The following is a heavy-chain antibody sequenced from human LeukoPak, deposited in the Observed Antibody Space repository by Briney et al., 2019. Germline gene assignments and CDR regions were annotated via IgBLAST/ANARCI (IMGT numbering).Heavy chain of an antibody. J-gene: IGHJ6*03. CDR3: AREWIQEWGDILNYYYYYMDV. D-gene: IGHD5-18*01. Sequence: KASETLSLTCTVSGGSISSYYWSWIRQPPGKGLEWIGSIYYSGSTYYNPSLKSRVTISVDTSKNQFSLKLSSVTAADTAVYYCAREWIQEWGDILNYYYYYMDVWGKGTTVTVSS. V-gene: IGHV4-59*12. CDR2: IYYSGST. CDR1: GGSISSYY.